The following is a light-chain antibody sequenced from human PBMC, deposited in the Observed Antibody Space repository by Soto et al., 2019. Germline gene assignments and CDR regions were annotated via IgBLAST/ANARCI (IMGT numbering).Light chain of an antibody. J-gene: IGKJ1*01. CDR2: GAS. Sequence: EIVLTQSPATLSLSPGERATLSCRASQSVSSSYLAWYQQKPGHAPRLLIYGASSRATGIPDRLSGSGSGTVFTLTISRRDPEDFAVYYCQQYGSSRTFGQGTKV. CDR3: QQYGSSRT. V-gene: IGKV3-20*01. CDR1: QSVSSSY.